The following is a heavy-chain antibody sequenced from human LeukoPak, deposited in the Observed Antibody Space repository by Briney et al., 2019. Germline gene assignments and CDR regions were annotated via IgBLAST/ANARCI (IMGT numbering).Heavy chain of an antibody. CDR2: IYHSGST. D-gene: IGHD6-13*01. CDR1: GGSISFGDYS. V-gene: IGHV4-30-2*01. CDR3: ASQGLGSSWANQRNFDY. Sequence: SETLSLTCAVSGGSISFGDYSWSWIRQPPGKGLEWIGYIYHSGSTYYNPSLKSRVTISVDTSKNQFSLKLSSVTAADTAVYYCASQGLGSSWANQRNFDYWGQGTLVTVSS. J-gene: IGHJ4*02.